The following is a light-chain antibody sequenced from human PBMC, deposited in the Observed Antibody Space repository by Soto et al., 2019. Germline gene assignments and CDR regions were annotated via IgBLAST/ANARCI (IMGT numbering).Light chain of an antibody. CDR3: QQYNSYSPWT. Sequence: DIQMTQSPSTLSASVGDRVTITCRASQSISSWLAWYQQKPGKAPKLLIYKASSLESGVPSRFSGSGSGTEFTLTISILQPEDFATYYCQQYNSYSPWTFGQGTKVEIK. J-gene: IGKJ1*01. CDR1: QSISSW. V-gene: IGKV1-5*03. CDR2: KAS.